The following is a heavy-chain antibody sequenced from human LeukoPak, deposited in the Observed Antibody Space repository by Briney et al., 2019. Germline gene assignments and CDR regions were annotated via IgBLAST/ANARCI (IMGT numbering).Heavy chain of an antibody. D-gene: IGHD3-16*01. Sequence: GASVKVSCKASGYTFTDDSTHWVRHAPGHGLEWMGSINPDSDDTNYPQKLQGRVTMTRDKSNNTAYVELHSLRSDDTAIYYCARRGGGGVGGWEPFDPWGQGTVVTVSS. CDR2: INPDSDDT. CDR1: GYTFTDDS. V-gene: IGHV1-2*02. J-gene: IGHJ5*02. CDR3: ARRGGGGVGGWEPFDP.